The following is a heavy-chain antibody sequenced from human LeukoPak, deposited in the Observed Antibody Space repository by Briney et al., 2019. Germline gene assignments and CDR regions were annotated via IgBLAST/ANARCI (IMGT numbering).Heavy chain of an antibody. J-gene: IGHJ4*02. CDR1: GGSISSSSYY. V-gene: IGHV4-39*07. CDR2: IYYSGST. CDR3: ARRTLRYCSGGSCYFFDY. D-gene: IGHD2-15*01. Sequence: SETLSLTCTVSGGSISSSSYYWGWIRQPPGKGLEWIGSIYYSGSTYYNPSLKSRVTISVDTSKNQFSLKLSSVTAADTAVYYCARRTLRYCSGGSCYFFDYWGQGTLVTVSS.